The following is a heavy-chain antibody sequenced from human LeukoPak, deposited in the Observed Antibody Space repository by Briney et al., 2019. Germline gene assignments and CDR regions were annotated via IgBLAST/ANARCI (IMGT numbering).Heavy chain of an antibody. CDR3: ARNAESDDYLWGSPRQFDY. CDR1: GFTFSSYA. J-gene: IGHJ4*01. D-gene: IGHD3-16*01. Sequence: GGSLRLSCAASGFTFSSYAMSWVRQAPGKGLEWVSAISGSGGSTYYADSVKGRFTISRDNSKNTLYLQMNSLRAEDTAVYYCARNAESDDYLWGSPRQFDYWGQGTLVTVSS. V-gene: IGHV3-23*01. CDR2: ISGSGGST.